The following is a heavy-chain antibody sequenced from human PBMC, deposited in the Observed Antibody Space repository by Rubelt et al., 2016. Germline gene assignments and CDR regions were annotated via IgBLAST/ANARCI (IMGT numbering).Heavy chain of an antibody. CDR2: IRYDGSNK. J-gene: IGHJ4*02. CDR3: AKESAWAGDY. V-gene: IGHV3-30*02. D-gene: IGHD6-19*01. Sequence: QVQLVESGGGVVQPGGSLRLSCAASGFTFSSYGMHWVRQAPGKGLEWVAFIRYDGSNKYYVDSVKGRFTISRDNSKNTLYLQMNSRRAEDAAVYYCAKESAWAGDYWGQGTLVTVSS. CDR1: GFTFSSYG.